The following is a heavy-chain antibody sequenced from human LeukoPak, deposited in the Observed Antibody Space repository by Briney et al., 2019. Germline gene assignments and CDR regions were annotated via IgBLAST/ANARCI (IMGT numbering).Heavy chain of an antibody. CDR2: ISYDGSNK. D-gene: IGHD3-16*02. V-gene: IGHV3-30*18. CDR1: GFTFSSYG. J-gene: IGHJ4*02. CDR3: AKERLGELSFASFDY. Sequence: PGGSLRLSCAASGFTFSSYGMHWVRQAPGKGLEWVAVISYDGSNKYYADSVKGRFTISRDNSKNTLYLQMNSLRAEDTAVYYCAKERLGELSFASFDYWSQGTLVTVSS.